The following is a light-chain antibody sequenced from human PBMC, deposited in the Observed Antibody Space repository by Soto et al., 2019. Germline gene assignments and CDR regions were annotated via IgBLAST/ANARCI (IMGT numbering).Light chain of an antibody. J-gene: IGLJ1*01. CDR2: EVS. CDR3: CSYAGSSTPLI. V-gene: IGLV2-23*02. CDR1: SSDVGSYNL. Sequence: QSFLTQPAAVSGSPGQSITISCTGTSSDVGSYNLVSWYQQHPGKAPKLMIYEVSKRPSGVSNRFSGSKSGNTASLTISGLQAEDEADYYCCSYAGSSTPLIFGTGTKVPVL.